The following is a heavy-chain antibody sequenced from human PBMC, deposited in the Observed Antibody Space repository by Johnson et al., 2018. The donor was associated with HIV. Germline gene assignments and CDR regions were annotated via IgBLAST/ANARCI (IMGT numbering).Heavy chain of an antibody. CDR3: ARSLHDYGDYLWGRDAFDL. V-gene: IGHV3-30*04. Sequence: QVQLVESGGGVVQPGRSLRLSCAASGFTFSSYAMHWVRQAPGKGLEWVAVISYDGLKKYYAGSVQGRFSISRDNSKDTLYLQMNKLRIEDTALYYCARSLHDYGDYLWGRDAFDLWGQGTMVTVSS. D-gene: IGHD4-17*01. CDR2: ISYDGLKK. CDR1: GFTFSSYA. J-gene: IGHJ3*01.